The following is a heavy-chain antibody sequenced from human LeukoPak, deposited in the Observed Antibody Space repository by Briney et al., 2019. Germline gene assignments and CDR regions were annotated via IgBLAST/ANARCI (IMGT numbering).Heavy chain of an antibody. CDR2: MNPNSGNT. Sequence: ASVKVSCKASGYTFTSYDINWVRQATGQGLEWMGWMNPNSGNTGYAQKFQGRVTMTRNTSISTAYMELSRLRSDDTAVYYCARDSGTGYGSGSYYDYWGQGTLVTVSS. J-gene: IGHJ4*02. CDR1: GYTFTSYD. V-gene: IGHV1-8*01. CDR3: ARDSGTGYGSGSYYDY. D-gene: IGHD3-10*01.